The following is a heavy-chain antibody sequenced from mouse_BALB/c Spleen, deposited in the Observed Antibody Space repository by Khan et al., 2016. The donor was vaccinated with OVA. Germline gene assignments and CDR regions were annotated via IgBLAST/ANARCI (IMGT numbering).Heavy chain of an antibody. V-gene: IGHV1S81*02. J-gene: IGHJ2*01. CDR2: TNPTNGRT. Sequence: VQLQQSGAELVKAGASVKMSCKASGYTFTSYWMHWVKQRLGQGLEWFAETNPTNGRTYYNEKFKSKATLTVDKSSSTAYMLLSGPTFEDSAVYYCARIKKIVVTYFDYWGQGTTLTVSS. CDR1: GYTFTSYW. CDR3: ARIKKIVVTYFDY. D-gene: IGHD1-1*01.